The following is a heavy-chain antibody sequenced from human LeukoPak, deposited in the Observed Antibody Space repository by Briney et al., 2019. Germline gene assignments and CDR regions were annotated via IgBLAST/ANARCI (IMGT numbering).Heavy chain of an antibody. CDR2: IIPIFGIA. Sequence: GASVKVSCKASGYTFTSYGISWVRQAPGQGLEWMGRIIPIFGIANYAQKFQGRVTITADKSTSTAYMELSSLRSEDTAVYYCARKYYDSSAYTPDAFDIWGQGTMVTVSS. CDR1: GYTFTSYG. CDR3: ARKYYDSSAYTPDAFDI. V-gene: IGHV1-69*04. D-gene: IGHD3-22*01. J-gene: IGHJ3*02.